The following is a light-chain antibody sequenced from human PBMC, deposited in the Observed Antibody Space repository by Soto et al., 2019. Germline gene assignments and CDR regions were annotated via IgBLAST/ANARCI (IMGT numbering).Light chain of an antibody. CDR3: QQYNDLVT. CDR1: QSVSTN. CDR2: GAS. J-gene: IGKJ4*01. V-gene: IGKV3-15*01. Sequence: VMTQSPVTLSVSPGERATLSCRASQSVSTNLAWYQHKPGQAPRFLIYGASTRATGMPARFSGSGSGTEFTLTISSLQSEDSAVYYCQQYNDLVTFGGGTKVEIK.